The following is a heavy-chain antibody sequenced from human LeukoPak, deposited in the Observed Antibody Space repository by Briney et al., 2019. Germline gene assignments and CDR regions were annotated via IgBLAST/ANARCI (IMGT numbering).Heavy chain of an antibody. Sequence: GASVKVSCKASGYTFTGYFMHWVRQAPGQGLEWMGWINPNIGGTKYARKFQGRVTMTRDTSISTAYMELSRLRSDDTAAYYCARGQLTDDLDYWGQGTLVTVS. D-gene: IGHD1-14*01. CDR1: GYTFTGYF. V-gene: IGHV1-2*02. J-gene: IGHJ4*02. CDR3: ARGQLTDDLDY. CDR2: INPNIGGT.